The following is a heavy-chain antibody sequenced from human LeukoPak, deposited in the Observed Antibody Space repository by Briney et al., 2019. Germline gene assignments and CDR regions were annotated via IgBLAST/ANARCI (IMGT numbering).Heavy chain of an antibody. CDR1: RYTFTGYY. CDR3: ARVVVRRGYYYYYGMDV. Sequence: ASVKVSCKASRYTFTGYYMHWVRQAPGQGLEWMGWINPNSGGTNYAQKFQGRVTMTRDTSISTAYMELSRLRSDDTAVYYCARVVVRRGYYYYYGMDVWGQGTTVTVSS. CDR2: INPNSGGT. V-gene: IGHV1-2*02. J-gene: IGHJ6*02. D-gene: IGHD3-22*01.